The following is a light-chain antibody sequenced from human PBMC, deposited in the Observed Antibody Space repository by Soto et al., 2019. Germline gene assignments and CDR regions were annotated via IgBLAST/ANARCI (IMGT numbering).Light chain of an antibody. Sequence: IQLTQSPSSLSASVGDRVTITCRASQGISSYLAWYQQKPGKAPKLLIYAASTFQSGVPSRFSGSGSGTDYTLTISSLQPEDFATYYCQQLGAFGPGTKVDIK. J-gene: IGKJ3*01. V-gene: IGKV1-9*01. CDR2: AAS. CDR3: QQLGA. CDR1: QGISSY.